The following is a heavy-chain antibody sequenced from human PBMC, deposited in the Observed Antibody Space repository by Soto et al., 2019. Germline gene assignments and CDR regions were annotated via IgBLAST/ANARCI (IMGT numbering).Heavy chain of an antibody. Sequence: EVQLVQSGAEMKKPGESLRISCQGYGYSFTSYWISWVRQMPGKGLEWMGRIDPSDSYISYSPSFQGHVTISIDKSNTTAYLQWSTLKASDTAVYFCARRLGKANYGMDVWGQGTTVTVSS. V-gene: IGHV5-10-1*03. CDR2: IDPSDSYI. D-gene: IGHD1-26*01. CDR3: ARRLGKANYGMDV. J-gene: IGHJ6*02. CDR1: GYSFTSYW.